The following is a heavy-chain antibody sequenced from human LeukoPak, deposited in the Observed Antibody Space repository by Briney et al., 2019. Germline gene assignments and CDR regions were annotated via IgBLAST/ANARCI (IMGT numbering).Heavy chain of an antibody. CDR3: AKDIRPLSSSWLFDS. CDR1: GFTFSSYA. Sequence: GGSLRLSCAASGFTFSSYAMSWVRQAPGRGLEWVSSISGSAGSTYYADSVKGRFTISRDNSKNTLYLQMNSLRAEDTAVYYCAKDIRPLSSSWLFDSWGQGTLVTVSS. J-gene: IGHJ4*02. CDR2: ISGSAGST. V-gene: IGHV3-23*01. D-gene: IGHD6-13*01.